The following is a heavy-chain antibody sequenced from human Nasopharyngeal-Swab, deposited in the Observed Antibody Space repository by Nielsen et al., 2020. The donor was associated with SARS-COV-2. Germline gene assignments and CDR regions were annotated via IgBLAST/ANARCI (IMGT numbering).Heavy chain of an antibody. J-gene: IGHJ4*02. Sequence: GESLKISCAASGFTFSDYYMSWIRQAPGKGLEWVSYISSSGSTIYYADSVKGRFTISRDNAKNSLYLQMNSLRDEDTAVYYCAREEGYSYGYGDYWGQGTLVTVSS. CDR2: ISSSGSTI. CDR1: GFTFSDYY. D-gene: IGHD5-18*01. CDR3: AREEGYSYGYGDY. V-gene: IGHV3-11*04.